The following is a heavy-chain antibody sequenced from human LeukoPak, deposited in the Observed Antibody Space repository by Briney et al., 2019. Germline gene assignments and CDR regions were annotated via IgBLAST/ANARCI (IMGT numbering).Heavy chain of an antibody. CDR3: AISTSFQPFDY. J-gene: IGHJ4*02. Sequence: PGGSLRLSCAASGFTFSSYAMHWVRQAPGKGLEWVAVISYDGSNKYYADSVKGRFTISRDNSKNTLYLQMNSLRAEDTAVYYCAISTSFQPFDYWGQGTLVTVSS. D-gene: IGHD2-2*01. V-gene: IGHV3-30-3*01. CDR1: GFTFSSYA. CDR2: ISYDGSNK.